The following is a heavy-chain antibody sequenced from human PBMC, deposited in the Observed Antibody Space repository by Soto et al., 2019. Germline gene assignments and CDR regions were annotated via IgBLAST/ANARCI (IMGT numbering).Heavy chain of an antibody. CDR3: ARNAASDLDL. CDR1: GGSISTTYW. Sequence: QVQLQESGPGLVKPSGTLSLTCAVSGGSISTTYWWSWVRQSPGKGLEWIGELHHGTGTNYNPSLKSRVTISLDKSKYQLFLRLTSVTVAATAVYSCARNAASDLDLCGQGTTVTVSS. CDR2: LHHGTGT. D-gene: IGHD2-15*01. V-gene: IGHV4-4*02. J-gene: IGHJ6*02.